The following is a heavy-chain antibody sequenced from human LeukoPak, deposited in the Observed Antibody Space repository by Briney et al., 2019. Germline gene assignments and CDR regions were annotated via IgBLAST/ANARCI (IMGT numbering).Heavy chain of an antibody. J-gene: IGHJ4*02. CDR1: GYSISTGYY. CDR3: ARQTVTRDFDY. Sequence: SETLSLTCTVSGYSISTGYYWDWIRQPPGKGLEWIGTFYHGGSTYYNPSPKSRVTISVDTSKNQFSLNLTSVTAADTAVYYCARQTVTRDFDYWGQGTLVTVSS. V-gene: IGHV4-38-2*02. CDR2: FYHGGST. D-gene: IGHD4-17*01.